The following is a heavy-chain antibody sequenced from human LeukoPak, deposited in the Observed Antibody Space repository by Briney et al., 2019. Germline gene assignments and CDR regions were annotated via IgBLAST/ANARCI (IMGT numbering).Heavy chain of an antibody. Sequence: GQSLRLSCIASGFTLAGHAMSWVRQAPGKGLEWVGLIRTKAYGETTEYAASVKGRFTILRDDSTNIAYLQMNGLKAEDTAVYYCGRHLLRSVGSTGLDFWGQGTLVTVAS. CDR3: GRHLLRSVGSTGLDF. V-gene: IGHV3-49*04. J-gene: IGHJ4*02. D-gene: IGHD1-26*01. CDR1: GFTLAGHA. CDR2: IRTKAYGETT.